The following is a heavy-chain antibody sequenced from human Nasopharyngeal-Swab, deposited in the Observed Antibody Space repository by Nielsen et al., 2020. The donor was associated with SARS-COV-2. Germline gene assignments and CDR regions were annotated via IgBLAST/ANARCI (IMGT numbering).Heavy chain of an antibody. J-gene: IGHJ4*02. CDR1: GFTFSSYA. CDR2: ISGSGGGT. V-gene: IGHV3-23*01. Sequence: GESLKISCAASGFTFSSYAMSWVRQAPGKGLEWVSAISGSGGGTYYADSVKGRFTISRDNSKNTLYLQMNSLRAEDTAVYYCAKDQGLLYDYVWGSYRYTGSYYFDYWGQGTLVTVSS. CDR3: AKDQGLLYDYVWGSYRYTGSYYFDY. D-gene: IGHD3-16*02.